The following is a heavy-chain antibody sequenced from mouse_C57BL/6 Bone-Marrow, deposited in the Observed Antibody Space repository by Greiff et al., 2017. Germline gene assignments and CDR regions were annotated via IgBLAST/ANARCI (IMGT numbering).Heavy chain of an antibody. J-gene: IGHJ2*01. CDR2: IDPNSGGT. V-gene: IGHV1-72*01. D-gene: IGHD1-1*01. CDR3: AREATVVATNFDY. CDR1: GYTFTSYW. Sequence: QVQLQQSGAELVKPGASVTLSCKASGYTFTSYWMHWVKQRPGRGLEWIGRIDPNSGGTKYNEKFKSKATLTVDKPSSTAYMQLSSLTSEDSAVYYCAREATVVATNFDYWGQGTTLTVSS.